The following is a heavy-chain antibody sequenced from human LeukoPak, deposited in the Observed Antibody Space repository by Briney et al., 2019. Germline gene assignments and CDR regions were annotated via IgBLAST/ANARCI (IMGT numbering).Heavy chain of an antibody. Sequence: PGGSLRLSCAASGFTCSDYSMNWVRQAPGKGLEWVSAISGSGDNTYYADSVKDQLTISRDNSKNTLYLQVNTLRVEDTAVYYCTKGPRAVEHSTHRFDSWGQGTLVTVSS. CDR3: TKGPRAVEHSTHRFDS. V-gene: IGHV3-23*01. D-gene: IGHD1/OR15-1a*01. CDR1: GFTCSDYS. J-gene: IGHJ4*02. CDR2: ISGSGDNT.